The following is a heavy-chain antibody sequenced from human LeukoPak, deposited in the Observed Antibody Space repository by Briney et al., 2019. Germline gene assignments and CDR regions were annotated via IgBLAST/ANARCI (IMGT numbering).Heavy chain of an antibody. Sequence: SETLSLTCTVSGGSISSYYWSWIRQPAGKGLEWIGRIYTSGTTHYNPSLKSRVTMSVDTSKNQFSLKLSSVTAADTAVYYCARGGRITMFGVVIMRGAFDIWGQGTMVTVSS. D-gene: IGHD3-3*01. CDR2: IYTSGTT. CDR3: ARGGRITMFGVVIMRGAFDI. J-gene: IGHJ3*02. V-gene: IGHV4-4*07. CDR1: GGSISSYY.